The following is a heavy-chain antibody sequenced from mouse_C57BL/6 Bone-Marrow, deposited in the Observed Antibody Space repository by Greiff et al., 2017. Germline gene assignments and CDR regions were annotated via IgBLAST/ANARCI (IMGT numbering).Heavy chain of an antibody. V-gene: IGHV1-4*01. CDR3: ARPIYYDSYYFDY. CDR2: INPSSGYT. J-gene: IGHJ2*01. Sequence: QVQLQQSGAELARPGASVKMSCKASGYTFTSYTMHWVKQRPGQGLEWIGYINPSSGYTKYNQKFKDKATLTAGKSSSTAYMQLSSLTSEDSAVYYCARPIYYDSYYFDYWGQGTTLTVSS. CDR1: GYTFTSYT. D-gene: IGHD2-4*01.